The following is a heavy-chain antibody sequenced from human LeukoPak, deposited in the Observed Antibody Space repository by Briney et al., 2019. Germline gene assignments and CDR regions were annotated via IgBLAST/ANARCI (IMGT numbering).Heavy chain of an antibody. CDR2: ISGSGDST. CDR1: GFTFSSYA. V-gene: IGHV3-23*01. J-gene: IGHJ4*02. D-gene: IGHD3-22*01. Sequence: PGGSLRLSCAASGFTFSSYAMSWVPQAPGKGLEWVSAISGSGDSTYYSDSVKGRFTISRDTSKSTLYVQINSLRAEDTAVYYCAKPLVSDYYDSSGYWGYWGQGTVVTVSS. CDR3: AKPLVSDYYDSSGYWGY.